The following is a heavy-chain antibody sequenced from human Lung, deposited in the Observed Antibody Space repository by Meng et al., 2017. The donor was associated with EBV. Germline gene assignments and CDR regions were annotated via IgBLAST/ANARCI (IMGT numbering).Heavy chain of an antibody. CDR2: INEHGSIT. Sequence: EVQLVESGGVLVQPGGSLRLSCAASGFTFSSYWMHWVRQAPGKGPVWVSRINEHGSITTYADSVNGRFTISRDNAKDTLYLQMNSLRDEDTAIYYCARDLVGEYDFWGQGTLVTVSS. V-gene: IGHV3-74*03. CDR3: ARDLVGEYDF. J-gene: IGHJ4*02. CDR1: GFTFSSYW. D-gene: IGHD2/OR15-2a*01.